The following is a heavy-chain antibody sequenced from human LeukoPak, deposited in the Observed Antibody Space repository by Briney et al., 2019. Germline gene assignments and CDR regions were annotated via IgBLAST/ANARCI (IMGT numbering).Heavy chain of an antibody. J-gene: IGHJ4*02. CDR1: GFSFSSSW. D-gene: IGHD6-19*01. Sequence: QPGGSLRLSCAASGFSFSSSWMHWVRQAPGKGLVWVSHINSDGTSTSYADSVKGRFTISRDNAKNSLYLQMNSLRAEDTAVYYCARLAVAGTSPLGYWGQGTLVTVSS. CDR2: INSDGTST. CDR3: ARLAVAGTSPLGY. V-gene: IGHV3-74*01.